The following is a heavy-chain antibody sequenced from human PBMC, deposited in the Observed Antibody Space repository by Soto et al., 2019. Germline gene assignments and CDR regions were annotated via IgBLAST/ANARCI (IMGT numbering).Heavy chain of an antibody. J-gene: IGHJ4*02. V-gene: IGHV3-23*01. CDR3: AKVYDILTGYSVDFDY. Sequence: AGGSLRLSCAASGFTFSSYAMSWVRQAPGKGLEWVSAISGSGGSTYYADSVKGRFTISRDNSKNTLYLQMNSLRAEDTAVYYCAKVYDILTGYSVDFDYWGQGTLVTVSS. CDR2: ISGSGGST. CDR1: GFTFSSYA. D-gene: IGHD3-9*01.